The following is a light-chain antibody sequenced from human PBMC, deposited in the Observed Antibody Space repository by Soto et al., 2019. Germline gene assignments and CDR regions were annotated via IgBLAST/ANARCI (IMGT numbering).Light chain of an antibody. V-gene: IGLV1-40*01. CDR2: NNN. J-gene: IGLJ1*01. CDR1: SSNIGAAYD. Sequence: QSVLTQPPSVSGAPGQRVTISCTGSSSNIGAAYDVHWYQRLPGTAPKVLIYNNNNRPSGVPDRFSGSKSGTSASLAITGLPAEDEADYYCQSYDSSLSGSYVFGTGTKVTVL. CDR3: QSYDSSLSGSYV.